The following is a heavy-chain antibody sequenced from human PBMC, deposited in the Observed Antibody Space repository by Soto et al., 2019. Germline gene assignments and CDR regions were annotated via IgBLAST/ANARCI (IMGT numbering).Heavy chain of an antibody. Sequence: GASVKVSCKASGYSFTTSTYGITWVRQAPGQGPEWMGWISVYNGNTNYAQKVQGRVTMTTDTSTSTAYLELRSLRSDDTALYYCARYCSGVSCYHNWFDPWGQGTQVTVSS. J-gene: IGHJ5*02. V-gene: IGHV1-18*01. CDR1: GYSFTTSTYG. CDR3: ARYCSGVSCYHNWFDP. D-gene: IGHD2-15*01. CDR2: ISVYNGNT.